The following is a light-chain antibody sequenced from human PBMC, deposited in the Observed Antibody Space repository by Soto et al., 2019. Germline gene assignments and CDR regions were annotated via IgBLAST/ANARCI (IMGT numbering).Light chain of an antibody. CDR1: QSINSN. CDR3: QQYNNWPLT. Sequence: EIVMTQSPATLSVSPGERVTLSCRASQSINSNLAWYQQKPGQAPRLLIYAASTRATGFPARFSGSGSGTEFTLTISSLQSEDFAVYYCQQYNNWPLTFGGGTNVEIK. J-gene: IGKJ4*01. V-gene: IGKV3-15*01. CDR2: AAS.